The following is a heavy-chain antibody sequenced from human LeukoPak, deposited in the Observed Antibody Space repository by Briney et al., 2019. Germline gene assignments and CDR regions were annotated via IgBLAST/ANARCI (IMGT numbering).Heavy chain of an antibody. Sequence: ASAKDSSMASGYTSTGYYMYWVRQTLGQGVEWMGWINPISGGTNNAQKFQGRVTMTRDKSISTAYIELSRLISDHTAGYYCARGPLIRMGGGGYYYLVYWRQAAMVTVSS. D-gene: IGHD5-24*01. CDR3: ARGPLIRMGGGGYYYLVY. J-gene: IGHJ4*02. V-gene: IGHV1-2*02. CDR1: GYTSTGYY. CDR2: INPISGGT.